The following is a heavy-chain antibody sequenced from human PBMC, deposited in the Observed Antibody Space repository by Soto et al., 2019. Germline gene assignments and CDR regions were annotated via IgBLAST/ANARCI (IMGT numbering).Heavy chain of an antibody. V-gene: IGHV1-69*06. J-gene: IGHJ6*02. Sequence: GASVKVSCKASGVTFSSYAISWVRQAPVQVLEWMVGIIPIFGTANYAQKFQGRVTINADKSTSTAYMELSSLRSEDTAVYYCARDEVVTIFGVVIRKKYGMAFWGQGTTVTVSS. CDR2: IIPIFGTA. CDR1: GVTFSSYA. CDR3: ARDEVVTIFGVVIRKKYGMAF. D-gene: IGHD3-3*01.